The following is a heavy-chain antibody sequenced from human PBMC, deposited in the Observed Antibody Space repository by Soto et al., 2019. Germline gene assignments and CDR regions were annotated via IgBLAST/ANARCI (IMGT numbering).Heavy chain of an antibody. CDR3: ARRPGFGHAFDI. D-gene: IGHD3-10*01. J-gene: IGHJ3*02. CDR1: GGSISGYY. CDR2: LSDTGST. V-gene: IGHV4-59*08. Sequence: TSETLSLTCTVSGGSISGYYWTWVRQPPGKGLECIGYLSDTGSTNYSPSLKSRVTISVDTSQKQFSLKLSSVTAADTAVYYCARRPGFGHAFDIWSQGTLVTVSS.